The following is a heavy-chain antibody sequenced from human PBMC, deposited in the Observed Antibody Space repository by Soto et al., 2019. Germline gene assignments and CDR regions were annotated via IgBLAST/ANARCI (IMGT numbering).Heavy chain of an antibody. CDR3: VLWPPYYFDY. D-gene: IGHD3-10*01. CDR1: GFTFSSYA. CDR2: ISGSGGST. Sequence: EVQLLESGGGLVHPGGSLRLSCAASGFTFSSYAMSWVRQAPGKGLEWVSGISGSGGSTYYADSVKGRFTISRDNSKNTLYLQMNSLRAEDTAVYYCVLWPPYYFDYWGQGTLVTVSS. J-gene: IGHJ4*02. V-gene: IGHV3-23*01.